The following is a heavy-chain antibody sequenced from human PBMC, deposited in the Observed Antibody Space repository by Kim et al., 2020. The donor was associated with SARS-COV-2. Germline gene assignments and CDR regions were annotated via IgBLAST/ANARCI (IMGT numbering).Heavy chain of an antibody. D-gene: IGHD3-10*01. CDR2: INHSGST. CDR3: ARGRARSGSYYRFDY. CDR1: GGSFSGYY. Sequence: SETLSLTCAVYGGSFSGYYWSWIRQPPGKGLEWIGEINHSGSTNYNPSLKSRVTISVDTSKNQFSLKLSSVTAADTAVYYCARGRARSGSYYRFDYWGQGTLVTVSS. V-gene: IGHV4-34*01. J-gene: IGHJ4*02.